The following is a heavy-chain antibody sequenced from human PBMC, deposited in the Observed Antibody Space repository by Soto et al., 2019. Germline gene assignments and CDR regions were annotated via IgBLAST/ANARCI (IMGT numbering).Heavy chain of an antibody. Sequence: PGGSLRLSCAASGFTFSSYGMHRVRQAPGKGLEWVAVISYDGSNKYYADSVKGRFTISRDNSKNTLYLQMNSLRAEDTAVYYCAKDSQRYFDWLASKYFDYWGQRTLVPVSS. CDR3: AKDSQRYFDWLASKYFDY. D-gene: IGHD3-9*01. CDR2: ISYDGSNK. CDR1: GFTFSSYG. V-gene: IGHV3-30*18. J-gene: IGHJ4*02.